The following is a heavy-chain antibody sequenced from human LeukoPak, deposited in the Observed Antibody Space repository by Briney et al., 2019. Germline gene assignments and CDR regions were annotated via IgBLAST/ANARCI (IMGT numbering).Heavy chain of an antibody. D-gene: IGHD1-26*01. CDR1: GGSVSSGSYY. V-gene: IGHV4-61*01. J-gene: IGHJ4*02. Sequence: SETLSLTCTVSGGSVSSGSYYWSWIRQPPGKGLEWIGCIYYSGSTNYNPSLKSRVTMSVDTSKNQLSLKLSSVTAADTAVYYCARDPGGSYFDYWGQGTLVTVSS. CDR3: ARDPGGSYFDY. CDR2: IYYSGST.